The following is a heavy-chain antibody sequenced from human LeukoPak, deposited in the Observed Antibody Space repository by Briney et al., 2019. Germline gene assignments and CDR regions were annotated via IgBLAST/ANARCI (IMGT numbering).Heavy chain of an antibody. V-gene: IGHV3-74*01. J-gene: IGHJ3*02. CDR3: ATSTIFGVVIIPEAFDI. D-gene: IGHD3-3*01. CDR2: IHSDGSST. Sequence: GGSLRLSCAASGFTFSSYWMHWVRQAPGKGLVWVSRIHSDGSSTSYADSVKGRITISRDNAKNTLYLQMNSLRGEDTAVYYCATSTIFGVVIIPEAFDIWGQGTMVTVSS. CDR1: GFTFSSYW.